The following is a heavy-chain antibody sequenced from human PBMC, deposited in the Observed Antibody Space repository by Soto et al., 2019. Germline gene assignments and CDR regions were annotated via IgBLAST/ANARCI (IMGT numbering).Heavy chain of an antibody. V-gene: IGHV1-46*01. Sequence: ASVKVSCKASGYTFTSYYMHWVRQAPGQGLEWMGIINPSGGSTSYAQKFQGRVTMTRDTSTSTVYMELSSLRSEDTAVYYCARGGIAVAGTSNFDYWGQGTLVTVSS. CDR3: ARGGIAVAGTSNFDY. CDR1: GYTFTSYY. CDR2: INPSGGST. D-gene: IGHD6-19*01. J-gene: IGHJ4*02.